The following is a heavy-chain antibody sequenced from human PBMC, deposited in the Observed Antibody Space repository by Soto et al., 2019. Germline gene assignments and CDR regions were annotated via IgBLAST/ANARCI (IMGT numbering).Heavy chain of an antibody. D-gene: IGHD6-19*01. V-gene: IGHV4-39*01. J-gene: IGHJ6*02. CDR2: IYYSGST. CDR3: AGRSQWLVWPYYYYYGMDV. CDR1: GGSISSSSYY. Sequence: PSETLSLTCTVSGGSISSSSYYWGWIRQPPGKGLEWIGSIYYSGSTYYNPSLKSRVTISVDTSKNQFSLKLSSVTAADTAVYYCAGRSQWLVWPYYYYYGMDVWGQGTTVTVSS.